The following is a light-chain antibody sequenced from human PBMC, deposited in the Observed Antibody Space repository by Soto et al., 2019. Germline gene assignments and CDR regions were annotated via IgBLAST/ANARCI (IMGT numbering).Light chain of an antibody. J-gene: IGLJ2*01. V-gene: IGLV2-14*01. CDR3: NSYTSSSTVV. CDR1: SSDVGGYNY. CDR2: EVS. Sequence: QSALTQPASVSGSPGQSITISCTGTSSDVGGYNYVSWYQQYPGKAPKLIIYEVSNRPSGVSNRFSGSKSGNTASLTISGLQGEDEADYYGNSYTSSSTVVFGGGTKLTVL.